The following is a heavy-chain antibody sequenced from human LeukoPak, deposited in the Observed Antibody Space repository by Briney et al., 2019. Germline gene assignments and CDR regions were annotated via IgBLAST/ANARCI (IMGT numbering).Heavy chain of an antibody. CDR3: ARVTGTYHYYYYMDV. CDR2: IYHSGST. CDR1: GYSISSGYY. Sequence: SETLSLTCTVSGYSISSGYYWGWIRQPPGKGLEWIGSIYHSGSTYYNPSLKSRVTLSVDTSKNQFSLKLSSVTAADTAVYYCARVTGTYHYYYYMDVWGKGTTVTVSS. V-gene: IGHV4-38-2*02. D-gene: IGHD1-20*01. J-gene: IGHJ6*03.